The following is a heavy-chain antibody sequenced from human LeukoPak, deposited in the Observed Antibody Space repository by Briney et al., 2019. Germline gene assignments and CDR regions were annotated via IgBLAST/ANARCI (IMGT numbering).Heavy chain of an antibody. CDR1: GFTVSRNN. CDR3: ASGGHGGGWSNFEY. J-gene: IGHJ4*02. V-gene: IGHV3-53*01. Sequence: PGGSLRLFCAASGFTVSRNNLIWVRQPPGKGLEWVSVIYSGDSTYYAESVQGRFTISRDRTKNTVYLQMNSLRAEDTAVYYCASGGHGGGWSNFEYWGQGTLVTVSS. D-gene: IGHD6-19*01. CDR2: IYSGDST.